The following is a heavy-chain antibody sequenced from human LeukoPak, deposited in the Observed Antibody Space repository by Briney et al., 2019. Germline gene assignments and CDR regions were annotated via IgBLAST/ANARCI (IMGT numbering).Heavy chain of an antibody. D-gene: IGHD3-10*01. CDR3: AKDGLWLGESQYYFDY. J-gene: IGHJ4*02. CDR2: ISGNGGST. CDR1: GFTFSDYA. Sequence: GRSLRLSCSASGFTFSDYAMDWVRQAAGKGLEWVATISGNGGSTYYADSVEGRFTISRDNSKNSLYLHLHSLRAEDTAVYYCAKDGLWLGESQYYFDYWGQETLVTVSS. V-gene: IGHV3-23*01.